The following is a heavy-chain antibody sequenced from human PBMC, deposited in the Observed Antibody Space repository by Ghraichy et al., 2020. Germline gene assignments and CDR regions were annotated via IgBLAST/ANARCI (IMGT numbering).Heavy chain of an antibody. CDR3: ARGTTIAATTF. D-gene: IGHD6-13*01. V-gene: IGHV4-39*01. Sequence: SETLSLNCTLSGGSISSSSYYWGWIRQPPGKGLEWIGSIYYSGSTYYNPSLKSRVTISVDTSKNQFSLKLSSMTAADTALYYCARGTTIAATTFWGQGTLVTVSS. CDR2: IYYSGST. CDR1: GGSISSSSYY. J-gene: IGHJ4*02.